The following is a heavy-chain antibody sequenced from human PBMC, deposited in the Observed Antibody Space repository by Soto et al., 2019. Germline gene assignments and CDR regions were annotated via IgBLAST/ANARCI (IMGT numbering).Heavy chain of an antibody. CDR1: GFTFSSYA. D-gene: IGHD2-8*01. V-gene: IGHV3-23*01. CDR3: AKDRVSSYRLGDY. J-gene: IGHJ4*02. CDR2: ISGSGGST. Sequence: EVQLLESGGGLVQPGGSLRLSCAASGFTFSSYAMSWVRQAPGKGLEWVSAISGSGGSTYYADSVKGRFTISRDNSKNTLYLQMNSLRAEDTAVYCCAKDRVSSYRLGDYWGQGTLVTVSS.